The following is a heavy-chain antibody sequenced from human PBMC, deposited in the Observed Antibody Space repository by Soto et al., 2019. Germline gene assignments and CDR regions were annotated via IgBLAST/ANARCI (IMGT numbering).Heavy chain of an antibody. D-gene: IGHD3-10*01. Sequence: EVQLVETGGGLIQPGGSLRLSCAASGFTVSSNYMSWVRQAPGKGLEWVSVIYSGGSTYYADSVKGRFTISRDNSKNTLYLQMNSLRAEDTAVYYCARASFAEVRYFDYWGQGTLVTVSS. CDR2: IYSGGST. V-gene: IGHV3-53*02. J-gene: IGHJ4*02. CDR1: GFTVSSNY. CDR3: ARASFAEVRYFDY.